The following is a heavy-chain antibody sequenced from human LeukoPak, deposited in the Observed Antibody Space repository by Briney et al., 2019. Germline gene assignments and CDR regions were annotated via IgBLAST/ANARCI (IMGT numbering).Heavy chain of an antibody. V-gene: IGHV3-21*01. CDR1: GFTFSSYS. D-gene: IGHD6-13*01. Sequence: KPGGSLRLSCAASGFTFSSYSMNWVRQAPGKGLEWVSSISSSSSYIYYADSVKGRFTISRDNAKNSLYLQMNSLRAEDTAVYYCARGSKGIAAAGRSYWGQGTLVTVSS. J-gene: IGHJ4*02. CDR2: ISSSSSYI. CDR3: ARGSKGIAAAGRSY.